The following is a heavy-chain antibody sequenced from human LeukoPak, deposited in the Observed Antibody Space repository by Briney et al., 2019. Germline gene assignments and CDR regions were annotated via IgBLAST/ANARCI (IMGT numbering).Heavy chain of an antibody. D-gene: IGHD2-2*01. J-gene: IGHJ4*02. CDR2: FDPEDGET. Sequence: EASVKVSCKVSGYTLTELSMHWVRQAPGKGLEWMGGFDPEDGETIYAQKFQGRVTMTEDTSTDTAYMELSSLRSEDTAVYYCAIGGDSSTSCYRCSNYWGQGTLVTVSS. V-gene: IGHV1-24*01. CDR3: AIGGDSSTSCYRCSNY. CDR1: GYTLTELS.